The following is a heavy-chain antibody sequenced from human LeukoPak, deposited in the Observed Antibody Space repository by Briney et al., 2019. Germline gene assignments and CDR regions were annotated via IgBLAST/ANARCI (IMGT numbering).Heavy chain of an antibody. CDR1: GGSISSYY. CDR2: ISGSGVTT. CDR3: AKDGVPVIDPYYMDV. Sequence: PSETLSLTCTVSGGSISSYYWSWIRQPPGKGLEWISVISGSGVTTHYADSVKGRFTISRDNSKNTLYLQMNSLRAEDTAVYYCAKDGVPVIDPYYMDVWGKGTTVTVSS. J-gene: IGHJ6*03. D-gene: IGHD3-16*02. V-gene: IGHV3-23*01.